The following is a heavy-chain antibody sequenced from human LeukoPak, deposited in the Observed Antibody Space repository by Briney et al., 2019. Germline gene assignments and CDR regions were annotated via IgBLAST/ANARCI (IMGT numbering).Heavy chain of an antibody. CDR1: GGSISSGGYY. D-gene: IGHD2-2*01. V-gene: IGHV4-31*03. CDR2: IYYRGST. CDR3: ARGTSWDGDY. Sequence: SQTLSLTCTVSGGSISSGGYYWSWIRQHLGKGLEWIGYIYYRGSTYYNPSLKSRVTISVDTSKNQFSLKLSSVTAADTAVYYCARGTSWDGDYWGQGTLVTVSS. J-gene: IGHJ4*02.